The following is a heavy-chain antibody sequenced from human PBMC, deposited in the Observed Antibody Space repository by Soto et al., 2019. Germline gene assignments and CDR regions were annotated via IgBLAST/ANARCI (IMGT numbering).Heavy chain of an antibody. D-gene: IGHD5-18*01. CDR2: ISYDGSNK. J-gene: IGHJ6*02. CDR1: GFTFSSYA. Sequence: PGGSLRLSCAASGFTFSSYAMHWVRQAPGKGLEWVAVISYDGSNKYYADSVKGRFTISRDNSKNTLYLQMNSLRAEDTAVYYCARDCYGCPYYYYYGMDVWGQGTTVTVSS. V-gene: IGHV3-30-3*01. CDR3: ARDCYGCPYYYYYGMDV.